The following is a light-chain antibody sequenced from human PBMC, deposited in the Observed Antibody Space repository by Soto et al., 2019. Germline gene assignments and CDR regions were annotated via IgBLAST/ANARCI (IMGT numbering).Light chain of an antibody. CDR3: QQRSNWQGAT. CDR1: QSVSSY. CDR2: DAS. J-gene: IGKJ4*01. Sequence: EIVVTQSPATLSLSPGERATLSCRASQSVSSYLAWYQQKPGQAPKLLIYDASNRATGIPARFSGSASGTDFTLTISSLEPEDFAVYYCQQRSNWQGATFGGRTKVDIK. V-gene: IGKV3-11*01.